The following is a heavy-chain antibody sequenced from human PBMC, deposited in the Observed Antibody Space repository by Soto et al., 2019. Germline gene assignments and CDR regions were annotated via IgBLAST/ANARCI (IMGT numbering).Heavy chain of an antibody. Sequence: SETLSLTCAVYGGSFSGYYWSWIRQPPGKGLEWIGEINHSGSTNYNPSLKSRVTISVDTSKNQFSLKLSSVTAADTAVYYCARGSVDYYFDNWFDPWGQGTLVTVSS. J-gene: IGHJ5*02. CDR2: INHSGST. D-gene: IGHD2-21*02. V-gene: IGHV4-34*01. CDR1: GGSFSGYY. CDR3: ARGSVDYYFDNWFDP.